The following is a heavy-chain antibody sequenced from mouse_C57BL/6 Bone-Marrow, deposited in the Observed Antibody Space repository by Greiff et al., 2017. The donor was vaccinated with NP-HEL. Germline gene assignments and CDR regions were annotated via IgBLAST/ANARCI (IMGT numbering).Heavy chain of an antibody. Sequence: QVQLQQSGAELVRPGASVKMSCKASGYTFTSYTMHWVKQRPGQGLEWIGNINPSSGYTKYNQKFKDKATLTADNSSSTAYMQLSSLTSEDSAVYYCARYCYYGSSSFDYWGQGTTLTVTS. CDR3: ARYCYYGSSSFDY. J-gene: IGHJ2*01. V-gene: IGHV1-4*01. CDR1: GYTFTSYT. D-gene: IGHD1-1*01. CDR2: INPSSGYT.